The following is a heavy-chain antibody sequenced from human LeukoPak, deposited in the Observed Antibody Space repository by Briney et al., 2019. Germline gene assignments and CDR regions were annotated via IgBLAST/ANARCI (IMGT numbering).Heavy chain of an antibody. D-gene: IGHD5-24*01. CDR2: ISESGGNR. V-gene: IGHV3-23*01. J-gene: IGHJ3*02. Sequence: PGGSLRLSCAASGFTFSSYALSWVRQAPGKGLEWVSAISESGGNRNYVDSVKGRFTISRDNSKNTLYLQMSSLRAEDTAVYYCAREMATITYAFDIWGQGTMVTVSS. CDR1: GFTFSSYA. CDR3: AREMATITYAFDI.